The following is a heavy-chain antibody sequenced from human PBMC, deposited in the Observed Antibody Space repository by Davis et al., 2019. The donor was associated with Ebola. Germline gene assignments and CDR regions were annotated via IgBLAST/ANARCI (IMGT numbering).Heavy chain of an antibody. CDR3: AKGYSSSLNTDDY. CDR2: ISSSGSTI. D-gene: IGHD6-13*01. Sequence: PGGSLRLSCAASGFTFSSYGMHWVRQAPGKGLEWVSYISSSGSTIYYADSVKGRFTISRDNAKNSLYLQMNSLRAEDTAVYYCAKGYSSSLNTDDYWGQGTLVTVSS. V-gene: IGHV3-48*04. CDR1: GFTFSSYG. J-gene: IGHJ4*02.